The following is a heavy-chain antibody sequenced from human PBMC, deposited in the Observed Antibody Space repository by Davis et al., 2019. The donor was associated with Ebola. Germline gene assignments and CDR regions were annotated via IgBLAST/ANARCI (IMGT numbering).Heavy chain of an antibody. CDR1: GGSVSSGSYY. V-gene: IGHV4-61*01. CDR2: INHSGST. J-gene: IGHJ6*02. D-gene: IGHD4-17*01. Sequence: SETLSLTCTVSGGSVSSGSYYWSWIRQPPGKGLEWIGEINHSGSTNYNPSLKSRVTISVDTSKNQFSRKLNAVTAADTAVYYCARNPRLNDDYGDYDYGMDVWGQGTTVTVSS. CDR3: ARNPRLNDDYGDYDYGMDV.